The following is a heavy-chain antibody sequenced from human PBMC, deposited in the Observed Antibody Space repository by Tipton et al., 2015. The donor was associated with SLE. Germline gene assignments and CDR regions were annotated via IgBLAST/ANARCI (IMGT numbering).Heavy chain of an antibody. Sequence: TLSLTCTVSGYSISSSYYWNWIRQAPGKGLEWIASIYQRTSTYYNPSLKSRATISMDTSKNQFSLRLSPVTAADTAVYYCTRGGIFLWGQGKLVTVSS. J-gene: IGHJ4*02. V-gene: IGHV4-38-2*02. CDR2: IYQRTST. CDR3: TRGGIFL. D-gene: IGHD2-21*01. CDR1: GYSISSSYY.